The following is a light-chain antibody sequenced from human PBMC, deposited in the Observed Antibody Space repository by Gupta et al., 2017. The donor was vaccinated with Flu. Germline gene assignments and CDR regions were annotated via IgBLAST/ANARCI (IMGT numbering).Light chain of an antibody. CDR1: KLGDKY. CDR3: QAGDSSTVV. CDR2: KDT. Sequence: SYELPQPPSVSVSPGQTASITCSGDKLGDKYACWYPQKPGQSPLLVISKDTKRPSGIPERCSGSTSVNTATLTISGTQARDEDDYNCQAGDSSTVVFGGGTKLTVL. J-gene: IGLJ2*01. V-gene: IGLV3-1*01.